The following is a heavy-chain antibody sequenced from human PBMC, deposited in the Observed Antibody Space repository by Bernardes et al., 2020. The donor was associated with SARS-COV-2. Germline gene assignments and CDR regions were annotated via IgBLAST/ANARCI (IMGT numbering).Heavy chain of an antibody. J-gene: IGHJ6*03. CDR3: AGATDTVYCYCCLDV. CDR1: GGSFSGYY. V-gene: IGHV4-34*01. CDR2: INHRGST. Sequence: SETLSLTCAVYGGSFSGYYWSWIRQPPGKGLEWIGEINHRGSTNYNPSLKSRVTISVDTSKNQFSLKLSSVTAADTAVYYCAGATDTVYCYCCLDVWGKGTTVTVSS.